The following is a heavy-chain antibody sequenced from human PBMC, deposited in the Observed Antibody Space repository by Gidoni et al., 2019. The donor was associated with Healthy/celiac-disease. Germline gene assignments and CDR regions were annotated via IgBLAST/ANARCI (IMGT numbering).Heavy chain of an antibody. CDR3: ARLWYSSGNSRPFDY. CDR2: IYYSGST. CDR1: GGSLSSGGYY. V-gene: IGHV4-31*03. J-gene: IGHJ4*02. D-gene: IGHD6-19*01. Sequence: QVQLQESGPGLVKPSQTLSLTCTVSGGSLSSGGYYWSWIRPHPGKCLEWIGYIYYSGSTYYNPSLKSRVTISVDTSKNQFSLKLSSVTAADTAVDYCARLWYSSGNSRPFDYWGQGTLVTVSS.